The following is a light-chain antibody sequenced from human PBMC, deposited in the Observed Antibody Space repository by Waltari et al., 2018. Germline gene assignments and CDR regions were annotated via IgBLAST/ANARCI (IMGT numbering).Light chain of an antibody. V-gene: IGKV1-39*01. CDR2: AAS. CDR3: QQSHSSTLT. Sequence: DIQMTQSPSSLSASVGDRVTITCRASQSITDYLNWYQQMPGKAPKLLIYAASNLQSGVPSRFSGSGSGTDFTLTISNLRPEESATYYCQQSHSSTLTFGGGTKVEIK. J-gene: IGKJ4*01. CDR1: QSITDY.